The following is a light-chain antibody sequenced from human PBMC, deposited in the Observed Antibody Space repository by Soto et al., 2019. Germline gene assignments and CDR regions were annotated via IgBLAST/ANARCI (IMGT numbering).Light chain of an antibody. CDR2: EVT. V-gene: IGLV2-18*02. J-gene: IGLJ1*01. Sequence: QSVLTKPPSVSGSPGQSVTLSCTGTSSDVGRYDRVSWYQQSPGTAPKLIIYEVTNRPSGVPDRFSGSKSGNTASLTISGLQAEDEADFYCSSYTSSSRYIFGTGTKVTVL. CDR3: SSYTSSSRYI. CDR1: SSDVGRYDR.